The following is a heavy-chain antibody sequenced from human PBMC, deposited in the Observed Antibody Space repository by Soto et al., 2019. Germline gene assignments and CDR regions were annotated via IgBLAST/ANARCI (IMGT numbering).Heavy chain of an antibody. D-gene: IGHD6-19*01. CDR1: GGTFSSYA. J-gene: IGHJ5*02. V-gene: IGHV1-69*13. Sequence: SVKVSCKASGGTFSSYAISWVRQAPGQGLEWMGGIIPIFGTANYAQKFQGRVTITADESTSTAYMELSSLRSEDTAVYYCARVAVAGSWGLNWFDPWGQGTLVTVSS. CDR2: IIPIFGTA. CDR3: ARVAVAGSWGLNWFDP.